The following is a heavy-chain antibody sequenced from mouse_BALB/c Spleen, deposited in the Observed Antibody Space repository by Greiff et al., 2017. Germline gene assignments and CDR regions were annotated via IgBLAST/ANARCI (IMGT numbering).Heavy chain of an antibody. J-gene: IGHJ4*01. CDR2: ISDGGSYT. D-gene: IGHD2-3*01. CDR1: GFTFSDYY. Sequence: EVMLVESGGGLVKPGGSLKLSCAASGFTFSDYYMYWVRQTPEKRLEWVATISDGGSYTYYPDSVKGRFTISRDNAKNNLYLQMSSLKSEDTAMYYCAREGARWLLRAMDDWGQGTSVTVSS. V-gene: IGHV5-4*02. CDR3: AREGARWLLRAMDD.